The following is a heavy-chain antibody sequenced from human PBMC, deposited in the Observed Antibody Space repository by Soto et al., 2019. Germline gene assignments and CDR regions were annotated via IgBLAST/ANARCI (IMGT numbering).Heavy chain of an antibody. CDR1: GFTFGDYA. J-gene: IGHJ4*02. D-gene: IGHD1-1*01. CDR2: IRSKAYGGTT. Sequence: GGSLRLSCTASGFTFGDYAMTWFRQAPGKGLEWVGFIRSKAYGGTTEYAASVKGRFTISRDDSKSIAYLQMNSLKTEDTAVYYCPRGDGYKRPFDYWGQGTLVTVSS. V-gene: IGHV3-49*03. CDR3: PRGDGYKRPFDY.